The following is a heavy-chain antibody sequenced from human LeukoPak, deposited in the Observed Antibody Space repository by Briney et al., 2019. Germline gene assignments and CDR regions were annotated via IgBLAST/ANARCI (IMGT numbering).Heavy chain of an antibody. CDR1: GFTFSSYS. Sequence: GGSLRLSCAASGFTFSSYSMNWVRQAPGKGLEWVSSISSSSSYTYYADSVKGRFTISRDNAKNSLYLQMNSLRAEDTAVYYCARDDGDDITVKNDYYGDSWGQGTLVTVSS. D-gene: IGHD6-19*01. V-gene: IGHV3-21*01. CDR2: ISSSSSYT. CDR3: ARDDGDDITVKNDYYGDS. J-gene: IGHJ4*02.